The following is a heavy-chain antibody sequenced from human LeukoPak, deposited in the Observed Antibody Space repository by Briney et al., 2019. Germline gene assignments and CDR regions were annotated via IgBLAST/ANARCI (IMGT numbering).Heavy chain of an antibody. D-gene: IGHD3-10*01. V-gene: IGHV1-18*01. CDR1: GYTFTSYG. Sequence: ASVTVSCMASGYTFTSYGISWVRQAPGQGLEWMGWISAYNGNTNYAQKLQGRLTMTTDTSTKTAYMELRSLRSDDTAVYYCARDLRGLWFGESTRGFNWFDPWGQGALVTVSS. J-gene: IGHJ5*02. CDR3: ARDLRGLWFGESTRGFNWFDP. CDR2: ISAYNGNT.